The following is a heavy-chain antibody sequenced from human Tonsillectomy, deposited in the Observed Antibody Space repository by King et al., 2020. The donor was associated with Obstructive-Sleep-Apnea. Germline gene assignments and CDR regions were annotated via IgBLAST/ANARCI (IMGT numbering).Heavy chain of an antibody. CDR3: AKDYDFWSGYYTGLRYFDY. D-gene: IGHD3-3*01. J-gene: IGHJ4*02. CDR1: GFTFSSYG. V-gene: IGHV3-33*06. CDR2: IWYDGSNK. Sequence: QLVQSGGGVVQPGRSLRLSCAASGFTFSSYGMHWVRQAPGKGLEWVAVIWYDGSNKYYADSVKGRFTISRDNSKNTLYLQMNSLRAEDTAVYYCAKDYDFWSGYYTGLRYFDYWGQGTLVTVSS.